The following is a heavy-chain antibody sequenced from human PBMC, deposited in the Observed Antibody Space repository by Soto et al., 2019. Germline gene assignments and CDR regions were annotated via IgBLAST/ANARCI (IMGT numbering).Heavy chain of an antibody. CDR3: AKAGGGSGTYSSPYYYYYGMDV. CDR2: ISYDGSNK. Sequence: QVPLVESGGGVVQPGRSLRLSCAASGFTFSGYGMHWVRQAPGTLLVWVAVISYDGSNKYYADSVKGRFTISRDNSKNTRNVQRNRLRAEDKDVYYCAKAGGGSGTYSSPYYYYYGMDVWGQGTTVTVS. D-gene: IGHD3-10*01. J-gene: IGHJ6*02. CDR1: GFTFSGYG. V-gene: IGHV3-30*18.